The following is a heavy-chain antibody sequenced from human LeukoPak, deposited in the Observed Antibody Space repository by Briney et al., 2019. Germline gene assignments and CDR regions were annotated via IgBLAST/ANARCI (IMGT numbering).Heavy chain of an antibody. V-gene: IGHV4-4*07. D-gene: IGHD3-10*01. CDR3: ASEHYCGSGSYYSY. CDR2: IYTSGST. CDR1: GGSISSYY. Sequence: SETLSLTCTVSGGSISSYYWSWVRQPAGKGLEWIGRIYTSGSTNYNPSLKSRVTMSVDTSKNQFSLKLSSVTAADTAVYYCASEHYCGSGSYYSYWGQGTLVTVSS. J-gene: IGHJ4*02.